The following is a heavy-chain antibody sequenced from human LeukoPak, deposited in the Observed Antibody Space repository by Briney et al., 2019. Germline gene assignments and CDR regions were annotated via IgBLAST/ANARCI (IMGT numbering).Heavy chain of an antibody. Sequence: GESLKISCKGSGYSFTSYWIGWVRQMPGKGLEWMGIIYPGDSDTRYSPSFQGQVTISADKSISTAYLQWSSLKASDTAMYYCARHVGDFRSGYFLYYFDYWGQGTLVTVSS. CDR3: ARHVGDFRSGYFLYYFDY. D-gene: IGHD3-3*01. CDR1: GYSFTSYW. V-gene: IGHV5-51*01. J-gene: IGHJ4*02. CDR2: IYPGDSDT.